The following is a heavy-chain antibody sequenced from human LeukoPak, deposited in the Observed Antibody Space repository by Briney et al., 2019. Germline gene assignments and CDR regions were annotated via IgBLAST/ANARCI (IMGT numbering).Heavy chain of an antibody. V-gene: IGHV2-5*02. D-gene: IGHD2-15*01. CDR3: AHSPYCSGGSCYSFYGDYFDY. Sequence: SGPTLVKPTQTLTLTCTFSGFSLSTSGVGVGWIRQPPGKALEWLALIYWDDDKRYSPSLKSRLTITKDTSKNQVVLTMTNMDPVDTATYYCAHSPYCSGGSCYSFYGDYFDYWGQGALVTVSS. CDR1: GFSLSTSGVG. CDR2: IYWDDDK. J-gene: IGHJ4*02.